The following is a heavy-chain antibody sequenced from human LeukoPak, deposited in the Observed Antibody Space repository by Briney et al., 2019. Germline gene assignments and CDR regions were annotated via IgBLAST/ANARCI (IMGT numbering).Heavy chain of an antibody. V-gene: IGHV3-30-3*01. CDR2: SSHDGSDK. CDR1: EFRLTDYA. D-gene: IGHD3-22*01. J-gene: IGHJ5*02. CDR3: AREGGYDSGYFADYPDP. Sequence: GGSLRLSCVASEFRLTDYALHWVRQAPGKGLEWVAVSSHDGSDKKVADAVKGRFTISRDNSKNMVYLQMSSLTTEDTAMYYCAREGGYDSGYFADYPDPWGQGTLVIVSS.